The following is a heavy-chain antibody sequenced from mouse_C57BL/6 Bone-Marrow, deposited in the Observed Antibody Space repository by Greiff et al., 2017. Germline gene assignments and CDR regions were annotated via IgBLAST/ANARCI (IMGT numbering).Heavy chain of an antibody. J-gene: IGHJ1*03. Sequence: VQLQQSGPELVKPGASVKISCKASGYAFSSSWMNWVKQRPGQGLEWIGRIYPGDGDTNYNGKFKGKATLTADKSSSTAYMQLSSLTSEDSAVYFCATNWDQYFDVWGTGTTVTVSS. V-gene: IGHV1-82*01. CDR3: ATNWDQYFDV. CDR1: GYAFSSSW. D-gene: IGHD4-1*01. CDR2: IYPGDGDT.